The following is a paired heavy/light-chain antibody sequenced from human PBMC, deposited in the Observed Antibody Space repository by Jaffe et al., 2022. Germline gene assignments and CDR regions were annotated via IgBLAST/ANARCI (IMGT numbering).Heavy chain of an antibody. CDR3: ARRGMSCSGSNCYVEY. J-gene: IGHJ4*02. V-gene: IGHV3-48*01. CDR1: GFTFSTFS. D-gene: IGHD2-15*01. CDR2: ISSSSSFI. Sequence: EVQLVESGGGLVQPGGSLRLSCAASGFTFSTFSMNWVRQAPGKGLEWVSYISSSSSFIYYADSVKGRFTISRDNGKNALYLQMNSLRAEDTAVYYCARRGMSCSGSNCYVEYWGQGALVTVSS.
Light chain of an antibody. CDR2: GAS. Sequence: EIVLTQSPGTLSLSPGERATLSCRASQTVSSSYLAWYQQKPGQAPRLLIYGASSRATGIPDRFSGSGSGTDFTLTITRLEPEDFAVYYCQQYGSSPPITFGQGTRLEIK. J-gene: IGKJ5*01. V-gene: IGKV3-20*01. CDR1: QTVSSSY. CDR3: QQYGSSPPIT.